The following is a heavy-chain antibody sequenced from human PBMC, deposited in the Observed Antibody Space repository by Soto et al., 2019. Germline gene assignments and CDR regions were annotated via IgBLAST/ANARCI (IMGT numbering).Heavy chain of an antibody. J-gene: IGHJ4*02. V-gene: IGHV3-15*01. CDR3: TADAGSSWSPGGY. Sequence: EVQLVESGGGLVKPGGSLRLSCAASGFTFSNAWMSWVRQAPGKGLEWVGRIKSKTDGGTTDYAAPVKGRFTISRDDSKNTLYLQMNSLKTEDTAVYYCTADAGSSWSPGGYWGQGTLVTVSS. CDR1: GFTFSNAW. D-gene: IGHD6-13*01. CDR2: IKSKTDGGTT.